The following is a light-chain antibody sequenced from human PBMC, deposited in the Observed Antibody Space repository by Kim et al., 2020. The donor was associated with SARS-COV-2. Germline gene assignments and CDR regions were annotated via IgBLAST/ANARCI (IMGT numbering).Light chain of an antibody. CDR3: RVSSNWPPTLT. J-gene: IGKJ4*01. CDR2: DAS. Sequence: EVALTQSPATLSSSPGESVTLSCRASEGISYLAWYQQELGQAPRLLIFDASQRAPGIPARFCGGGSGGDFSLRISTLEPEDVAIYYCRVSSNWPPTLTFGGGTKVGIK. V-gene: IGKV3-11*02. CDR1: EGISY.